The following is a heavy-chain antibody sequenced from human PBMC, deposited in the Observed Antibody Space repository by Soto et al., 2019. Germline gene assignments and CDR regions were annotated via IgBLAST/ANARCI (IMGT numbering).Heavy chain of an antibody. V-gene: IGHV1-2*04. Sequence: ASVKVSCKTSGYTFTGYYMHWVRQAPGQGLEWMGWINPNSGGTNYAQKFQGWVTMTRDTSISTAYMELSRLRSDDTAVYYCARGPYYYDSSGWSGDFDYWGQGTLVTVSS. CDR3: ARGPYYYDSSGWSGDFDY. CDR2: INPNSGGT. CDR1: GYTFTGYY. D-gene: IGHD3-22*01. J-gene: IGHJ4*02.